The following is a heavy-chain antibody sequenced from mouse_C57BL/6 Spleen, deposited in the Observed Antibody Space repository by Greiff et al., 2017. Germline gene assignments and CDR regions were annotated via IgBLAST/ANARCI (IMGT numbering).Heavy chain of an antibody. CDR2: ISDGGSYT. CDR1: GFTFSSYA. D-gene: IGHD2-4*01. V-gene: IGHV5-4*01. CDR3: ARSYDYDY. J-gene: IGHJ2*01. Sequence: EVHLVESGGGLVKPGGSLKLSCAASGFTFSSYAMSWVRQTPEKRLEWVATISDGGSYTYYPDNVKGRFTISRDNDKNNLYLQMSHLKSEDTAMYYCARSYDYDYWGQGTTLTVSS.